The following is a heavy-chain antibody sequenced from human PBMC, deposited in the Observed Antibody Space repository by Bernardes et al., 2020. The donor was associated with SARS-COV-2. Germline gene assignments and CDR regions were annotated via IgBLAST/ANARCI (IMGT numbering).Heavy chain of an antibody. D-gene: IGHD6-19*01. CDR2: ISGSGGST. V-gene: IGHV3-23*01. Sequence: GGSLRLSCSASRFTFSSYAMGWVRQAPGKGLEWVSAISGSGGSTFYADSVKGRFTISRDNSKNTLYLQMNSLRAEDTAVYYCAKYSPVYSSGWYYLDSWGQGTLVTVSS. CDR1: RFTFSSYA. J-gene: IGHJ4*02. CDR3: AKYSPVYSSGWYYLDS.